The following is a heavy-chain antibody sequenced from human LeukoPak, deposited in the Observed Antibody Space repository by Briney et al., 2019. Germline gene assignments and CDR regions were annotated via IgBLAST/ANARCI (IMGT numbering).Heavy chain of an antibody. J-gene: IGHJ6*02. CDR1: GFTVSSNY. D-gene: IGHD1-26*01. CDR2: ISYDGSNT. V-gene: IGHV3-30*18. Sequence: GGSLRLSCAASGFTVSSNYMSWVRQAPGKGLEWVALISYDGSNTYYADSVKGRFTISRDNSKNTLYLQMNSLRAEDTAMYYCAKARISGSYSGMDVWGQGTTVTVSS. CDR3: AKARISGSYSGMDV.